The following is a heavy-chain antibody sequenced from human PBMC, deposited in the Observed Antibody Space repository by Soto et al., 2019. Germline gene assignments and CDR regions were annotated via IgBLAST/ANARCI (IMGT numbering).Heavy chain of an antibody. CDR2: ISGGGGST. CDR1: GFTFSIYS. CDR3: AKVSLGATTFKDYYYYGLDV. Sequence: LXLSGAASGFTFSIYSMNWVLQAPGKGLEWVSAISGGGGSTYYADSVKGRVTISRDNSKNTLYLQMNSLRAEDTAVYYCAKVSLGATTFKDYYYYGLDVWGQGTTVTVSS. V-gene: IGHV3-23*01. J-gene: IGHJ6*02. D-gene: IGHD1-26*01.